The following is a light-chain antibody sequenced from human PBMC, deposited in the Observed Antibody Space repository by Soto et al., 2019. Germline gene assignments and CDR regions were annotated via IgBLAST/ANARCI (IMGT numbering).Light chain of an antibody. CDR3: SSYTTTNTLWV. CDR1: SSDVGAYNY. Sequence: QSVLTQPASVSGSPGQSITISCTGTSSDVGAYNYVSWYQQHSGKAPKLIISEVSDRPSGVSNRFSGSKSDNTASLTISGLQAEDEADYFCSSYTTTNTLWVFGGGTKLTVL. J-gene: IGLJ3*02. CDR2: EVS. V-gene: IGLV2-14*01.